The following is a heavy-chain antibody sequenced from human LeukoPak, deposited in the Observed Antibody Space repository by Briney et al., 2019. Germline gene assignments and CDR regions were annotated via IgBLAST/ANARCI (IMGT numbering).Heavy chain of an antibody. Sequence: ASVKVSCKASGYTFTSYGISWVRQAPGQGLEWMGWISAYNGNTNYAQKLQGRVTMTTDTSTSTAYMELSSLRSEDTAVYYCAREVPTLLGYCSGGSCYSGFDYWGQGTLVTVSS. J-gene: IGHJ4*02. D-gene: IGHD2-15*01. CDR1: GYTFTSYG. CDR2: ISAYNGNT. V-gene: IGHV1-18*01. CDR3: AREVPTLLGYCSGGSCYSGFDY.